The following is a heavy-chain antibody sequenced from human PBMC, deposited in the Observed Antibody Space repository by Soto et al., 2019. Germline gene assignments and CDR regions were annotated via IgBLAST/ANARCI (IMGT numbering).Heavy chain of an antibody. CDR2: ISDDGSDK. J-gene: IGHJ4*02. D-gene: IGHD3-22*01. CDR1: GFTFSNFA. Sequence: QVQLVESGGGVVQPGRSLRLSCAASGFTFSNFAMHWVRQAPGKGLEWVALISDDGSDKYYADSVEGRFTISRDNSKNTLYLQMSSLRAEDTTIYYCARVNYHETSGLSVDYWGQGTLVTVSS. CDR3: ARVNYHETSGLSVDY. V-gene: IGHV3-30-3*01.